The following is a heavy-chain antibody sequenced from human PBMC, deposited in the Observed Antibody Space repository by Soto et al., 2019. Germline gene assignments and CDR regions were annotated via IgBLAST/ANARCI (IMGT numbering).Heavy chain of an antibody. CDR3: ARDLAGYSSGWFSGDHDY. J-gene: IGHJ4*02. V-gene: IGHV3-30-3*01. Sequence: QVQLVESGGGVVQPGRSLRLSCAASGFTFSSYAMHWVRQAPGKGLEWVAVISYDGSNKYYADSVKGRFTISRDNSKNTLYLQMNSLRAEDTAVYYCARDLAGYSSGWFSGDHDYWGQGTLVTVSS. CDR1: GFTFSSYA. CDR2: ISYDGSNK. D-gene: IGHD6-19*01.